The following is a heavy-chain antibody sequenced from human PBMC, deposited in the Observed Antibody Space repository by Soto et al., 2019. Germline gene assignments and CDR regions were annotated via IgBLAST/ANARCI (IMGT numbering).Heavy chain of an antibody. V-gene: IGHV3-30-3*01. J-gene: IGHJ4*02. CDR3: ARDQMEVNGGFDY. CDR2: ISYDASNK. CDR1: GFTFSSYA. D-gene: IGHD2-8*01. Sequence: QVQLVESGGGVVQPGRSLRLSCAASGFTFSSYAMHWVRQALGKGLAWVAAISYDASNKYYADCVKGRFTIKRDNSKNTLYLQMYSLRAKDTAVYYCARDQMEVNGGFDYWGQGTTVTVSS.